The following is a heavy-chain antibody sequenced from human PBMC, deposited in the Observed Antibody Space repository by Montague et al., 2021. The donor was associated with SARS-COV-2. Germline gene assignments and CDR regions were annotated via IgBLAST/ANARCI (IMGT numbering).Heavy chain of an antibody. J-gene: IGHJ5*02. D-gene: IGHD3-10*01. CDR3: ARGLVGLLWFGEKYLGGNWFDP. Sequence: SETLSLTCTVDGQSVSRDYRGRIGQPPGKGPVTNGESNHSGSTNYNPSLKSRVTISVDTSKNQFSLKLSSVTAADTAVYYCARGLVGLLWFGEKYLGGNWFDPWGQGTLVTVSS. V-gene: IGHV4-34*01. CDR1: GQSVSRDY. CDR2: SNHSGST.